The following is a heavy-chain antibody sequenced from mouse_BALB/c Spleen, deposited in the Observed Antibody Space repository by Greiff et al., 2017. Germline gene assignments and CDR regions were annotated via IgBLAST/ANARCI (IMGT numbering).Heavy chain of an antibody. Sequence: VHVKQSGPELVKPGASVKIPCKASGYTFTDYNMDWVKQSHGKSLEWIGDINPNNGGTIYNQKFKGKATLTVDKSSSTAYMELRSLTSEDTAVYYCARRGIYYGYVYAMDYWGQGTSVTVSS. D-gene: IGHD2-2*01. CDR2: INPNNGGT. J-gene: IGHJ4*01. V-gene: IGHV1-18*01. CDR1: GYTFTDYN. CDR3: ARRGIYYGYVYAMDY.